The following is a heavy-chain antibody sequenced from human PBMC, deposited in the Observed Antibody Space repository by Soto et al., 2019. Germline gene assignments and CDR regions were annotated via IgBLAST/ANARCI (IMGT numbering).Heavy chain of an antibody. D-gene: IGHD1-1*01. V-gene: IGHV3-15*01. CDR1: GFTFSNAW. CDR2: IKSKTDGGTT. Sequence: GGSLRLSCAASGFTFSNAWMSWVRQAPGKGLEWVGRIKSKTDGGTTDYAAPVKGRFTISRDDSKNTLYLQMNSLKTEDTAVYYCTTETSDYYYYMDVWGKGTTVTVSS. CDR3: TTETSDYYYYMDV. J-gene: IGHJ6*03.